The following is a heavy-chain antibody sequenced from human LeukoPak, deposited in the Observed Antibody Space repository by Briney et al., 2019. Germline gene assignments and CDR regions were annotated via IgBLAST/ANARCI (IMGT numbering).Heavy chain of an antibody. J-gene: IGHJ4*02. CDR2: ISGSGGST. Sequence: GGSLRLSCAASGFTFSSYAMSWVRQAPGKGLEWVSAISGSGGSTYYADSVKGRFTISRDNSKNTLYLQMNSLRAEDTAVYYCAKKGIAAAGYNPRGYYFDYWGQGTLVTVSS. V-gene: IGHV3-23*01. D-gene: IGHD6-13*01. CDR1: GFTFSSYA. CDR3: AKKGIAAAGYNPRGYYFDY.